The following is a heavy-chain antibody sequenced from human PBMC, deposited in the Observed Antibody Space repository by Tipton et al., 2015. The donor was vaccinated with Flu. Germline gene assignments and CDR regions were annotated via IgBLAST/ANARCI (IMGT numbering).Heavy chain of an antibody. Sequence: GLVKPSQTLSLTCAISGDSLTRDGVAWNWIRQSPSRGLEWLGRTYYRSKWSNDYAVSVRSRITINPDTSKNQFSLQLNSVTPEDTAVYFCIREANSAFDHWAQGTLVTVSS. CDR3: IREANSAFDH. D-gene: IGHD1/OR15-1a*01. V-gene: IGHV6-1*01. CDR2: TYYRSKWSN. J-gene: IGHJ4*02. CDR1: GDSLTRDGVA.